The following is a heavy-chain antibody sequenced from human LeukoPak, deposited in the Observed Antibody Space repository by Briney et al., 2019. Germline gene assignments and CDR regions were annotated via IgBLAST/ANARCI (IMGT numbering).Heavy chain of an antibody. V-gene: IGHV1-8*01. CDR1: GYTFTSYD. CDR3: ASAHQLGY. CDR2: MTPNSGTT. J-gene: IGHJ4*02. Sequence: ASVKVSCKAAGYTFTSYDINMGRQATGQGLEWMGWMTPNSGTTGYAQKFHGRVTMTRNTSISTAYMELSSLRSEDTAVYYCASAHQLGYWGQGTLVTVSS. D-gene: IGHD2-2*01.